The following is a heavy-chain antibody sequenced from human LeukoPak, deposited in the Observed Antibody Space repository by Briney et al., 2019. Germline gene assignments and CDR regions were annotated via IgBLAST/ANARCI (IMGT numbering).Heavy chain of an antibody. CDR1: GFTFSSYA. CDR2: ISGSGGST. Sequence: GGSLRLSCAASGFTFSSYAMSWVRQAPGKGLEWVSAISGSGGSTYYADSVKGRFTISRDNSKNTLYLQMNSLRAEDTAVYYCAKDYDSSGYPVSNFDYWGQGTLVTVSS. D-gene: IGHD3-22*01. CDR3: AKDYDSSGYPVSNFDY. J-gene: IGHJ4*02. V-gene: IGHV3-23*01.